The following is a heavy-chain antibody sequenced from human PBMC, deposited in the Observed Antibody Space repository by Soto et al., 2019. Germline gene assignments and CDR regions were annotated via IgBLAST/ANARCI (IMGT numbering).Heavy chain of an antibody. CDR2: INPNSGDT. D-gene: IGHD2-15*01. CDR3: AXEKKRYSSSAGVDAFDI. CDR1: GYIFTEYY. J-gene: IGHJ3*02. Sequence: GASVKVSCKASGYIFTEYYIHWVRQAPGQGLEWMGWINPNSGDTRYAQKFQGRATMTRDTSITTAYMELTRLSSDDTAVYYCAXEKKRYSSSAGVDAFDIWGQGTTVTVSS. V-gene: IGHV1-2*02.